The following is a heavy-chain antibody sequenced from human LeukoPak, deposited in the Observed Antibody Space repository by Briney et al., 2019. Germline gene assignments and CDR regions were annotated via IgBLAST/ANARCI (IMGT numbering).Heavy chain of an antibody. CDR1: GGTFSSYA. V-gene: IGHV1-69*04. CDR2: IIPILGIA. CDR3: ARDHPIAAAGGGYYGMDV. J-gene: IGHJ6*02. Sequence: GASVKVSCKASGGTFSSYAISWVRQAPGQGLEWMGRIIPILGIANYAQKFQGRVTITADKSTSTAYMELSSLRSEDTAVYYCARDHPIAAAGGGYYGMDVWGQGTTVTVSS. D-gene: IGHD6-13*01.